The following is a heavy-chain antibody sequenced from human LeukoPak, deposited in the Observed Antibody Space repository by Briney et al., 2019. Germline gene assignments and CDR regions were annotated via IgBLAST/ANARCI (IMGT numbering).Heavy chain of an antibody. D-gene: IGHD4-23*01. CDR2: IIPIFGTA. CDR3: ARLGPHYGGNPDNWFDP. J-gene: IGHJ5*02. Sequence: SVKVSCKASGGTFSSYAISWVRQAPGQGLEWMGGIIPIFGTANYAQKFQGRVTITADESTSTAYMELSSLRSEDTAVYYCARLGPHYGGNPDNWFDPWGQGTLVTVSS. CDR1: GGTFSSYA. V-gene: IGHV1-69*13.